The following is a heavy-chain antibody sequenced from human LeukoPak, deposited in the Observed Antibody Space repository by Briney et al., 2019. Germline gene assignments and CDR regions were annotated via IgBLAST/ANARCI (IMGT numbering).Heavy chain of an antibody. J-gene: IGHJ4*02. D-gene: IGHD5-12*01. CDR2: IYYSGST. CDR3: ARAAGSGYDPRGPFDY. Sequence: SETLSLTCTVSGGSISTYYWSWIRQPPGKGLEWIGYIYYSGSTNYNPSLKSRVTISVDTSKNHFSLKLSSVTAADTAVYYCARAAGSGYDPRGPFDYWGQGTLVTVSS. V-gene: IGHV4-59*08. CDR1: GGSISTYY.